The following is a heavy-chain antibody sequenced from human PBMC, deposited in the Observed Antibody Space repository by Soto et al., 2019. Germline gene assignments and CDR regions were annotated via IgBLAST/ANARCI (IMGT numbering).Heavy chain of an antibody. D-gene: IGHD3-3*01. Sequence: QVQLVESGGGVVQPGRSLRLSCAASGFTFSSYGMHWVRQAPGKGLEWVAVIWYDGSNKYYADSVKGRFTISRDNSKNTLYLQMNSLRAEDTAVYYCARDMDPEYYDFWSGLGYWGQGTLVTVSS. J-gene: IGHJ4*02. V-gene: IGHV3-33*01. CDR3: ARDMDPEYYDFWSGLGY. CDR2: IWYDGSNK. CDR1: GFTFSSYG.